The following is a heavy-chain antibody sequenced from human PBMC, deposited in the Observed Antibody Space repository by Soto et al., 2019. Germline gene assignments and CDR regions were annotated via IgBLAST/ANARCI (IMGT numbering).Heavy chain of an antibody. CDR1: GGSISSGGYY. CDR2: IYYSGST. V-gene: IGHV4-31*03. CDR3: ARWGSGSYFCDY. J-gene: IGHJ4*02. D-gene: IGHD3-10*01. Sequence: SETLSLTCTVSGGSISSGGYYWSWIRQHPGKGLEWIGYIYYSGSTYYNPSLKSRVTISVGTSKNQFSLKLSSVTAADTAVYYCARWGSGSYFCDYWGQETLVTVSS.